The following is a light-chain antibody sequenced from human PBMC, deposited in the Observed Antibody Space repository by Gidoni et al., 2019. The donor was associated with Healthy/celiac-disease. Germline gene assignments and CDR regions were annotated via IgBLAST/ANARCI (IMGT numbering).Light chain of an antibody. V-gene: IGLV2-23*02. CDR2: EVS. Sequence: QSALTHPASVSGSPGQSITISCTGTSSDVGSYNFVSWYQQHPGKAPKLMIYEVSKRPSGVSNRFSGSKSGNTASLTISGLQAEDEADYYCCSYAGSRVFGGGTKLTVL. J-gene: IGLJ3*02. CDR3: CSYAGSRV. CDR1: SSDVGSYNF.